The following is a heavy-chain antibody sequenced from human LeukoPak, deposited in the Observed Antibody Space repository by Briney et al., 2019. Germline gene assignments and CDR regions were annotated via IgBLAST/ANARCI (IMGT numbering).Heavy chain of an antibody. D-gene: IGHD6-13*01. CDR2: FYSDGSRT. J-gene: IGHJ4*02. Sequence: GGSLRLSCAVSGFTFSSYSMNWVRQAPGKGLVWVSRFYSDGSRTNYADSVKGRFTISGDNAKNTQYLQMNSLRAEDTAVYYCARGYSSSWYEHFDYWGQGTLVTVSS. CDR3: ARGYSSSWYEHFDY. V-gene: IGHV3-74*01. CDR1: GFTFSSYS.